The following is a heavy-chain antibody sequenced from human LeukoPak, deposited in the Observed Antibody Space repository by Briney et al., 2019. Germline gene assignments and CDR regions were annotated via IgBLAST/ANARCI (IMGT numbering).Heavy chain of an antibody. V-gene: IGHV4-59*01. CDR1: GGSISSYY. CDR3: AASYSGSYYSGDYWFDP. CDR2: IYCSGST. Sequence: SETLSLTCTVSGGSISSYYWSWIRQPPGKGLEWIGYIYCSGSTNYDPSLKSRVTISVDTSKNQFSLKLSSVTAADTAVYYCAASYSGSYYSGDYWFDPWGQGTLVTVSS. J-gene: IGHJ5*02. D-gene: IGHD1-26*01.